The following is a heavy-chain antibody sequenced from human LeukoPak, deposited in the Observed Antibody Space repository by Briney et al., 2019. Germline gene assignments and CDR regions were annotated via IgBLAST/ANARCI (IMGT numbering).Heavy chain of an antibody. J-gene: IGHJ4*02. CDR3: ARDRHPYIYFDY. CDR2: IYTSGST. Sequence: HPSETLSLTCTVSGGSISSYYWSWIRQPAGKGLEWIGRIYTSGSTNYNPSLKSRVTMSVGTSKNQFSLKLSSVTAADTAVYYCARDRHPYIYFDYWGQGTLVTVSS. CDR1: GGSISSYY. D-gene: IGHD2-2*02. V-gene: IGHV4-4*07.